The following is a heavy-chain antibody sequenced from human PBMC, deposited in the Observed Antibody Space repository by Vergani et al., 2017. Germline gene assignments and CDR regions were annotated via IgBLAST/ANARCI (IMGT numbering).Heavy chain of an antibody. D-gene: IGHD4-11*01. CDR2: IDHTGRP. CDR1: GGSFTSYH. Sequence: QVQLQQWGGGLLKPSETLSLTCVVNGGSFTSYHWTWIRPSPGEGLEWVGDIDHTGRPDYNPSLKSRPTMSVDKSLNKFSLTLNSVTATDTAIYFCARVNTETNGHLYYYYYMDVWGQGTAVTVS. CDR3: ARVNTETNGHLYYYYYMDV. J-gene: IGHJ6*03. V-gene: IGHV4-34*01.